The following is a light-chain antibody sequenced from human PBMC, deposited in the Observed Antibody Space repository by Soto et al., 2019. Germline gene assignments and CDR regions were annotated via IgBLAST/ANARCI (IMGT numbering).Light chain of an antibody. CDR1: QSGSNNY. CDR2: GAS. Sequence: EIVLTQAPGTLSLSPWERATVSCRASQSGSNNYMACYQHKPGQAPSLLTYGASHRATGIPDRFSGSGSGTDFTLTISSLEPEDSAVYYCQQYGSSPGTFGQGTKVDIK. J-gene: IGKJ1*01. V-gene: IGKV3-20*01. CDR3: QQYGSSPGT.